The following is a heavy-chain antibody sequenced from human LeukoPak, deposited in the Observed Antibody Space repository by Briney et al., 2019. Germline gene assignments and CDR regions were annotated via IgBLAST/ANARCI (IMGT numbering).Heavy chain of an antibody. V-gene: IGHV5-51*01. CDR2: IYPGDSDT. J-gene: IGHJ5*02. Sequence: GESLKIYCKASGYSFTSYWIGWVRQMPGKGLEWMGIIYPGDSDTRYSPSFQGQVTISADKSISTAYLQWSSLKASDTAMYYCARRNYFWSGYIVSWGQGTLVTVSS. CDR3: ARRNYFWSGYIVS. D-gene: IGHD3-3*01. CDR1: GYSFTSYW.